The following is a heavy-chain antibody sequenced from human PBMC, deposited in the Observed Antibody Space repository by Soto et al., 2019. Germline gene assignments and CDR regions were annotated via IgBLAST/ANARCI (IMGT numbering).Heavy chain of an antibody. Sequence: QVQLVESGGGLVKPGGSLRLSCAASGFTFSDYYMSWIRQAPGKGLEWVSYMSSSSSDTNYADSVKGRFTISRDNAKNSLYLQMNSLRAEDTAVYYCARDHHRYSGYDYVDYWGQGTLVTVSS. CDR2: MSSSSSDT. CDR3: ARDHHRYSGYDYVDY. V-gene: IGHV3-11*05. J-gene: IGHJ4*02. CDR1: GFTFSDYY. D-gene: IGHD5-12*01.